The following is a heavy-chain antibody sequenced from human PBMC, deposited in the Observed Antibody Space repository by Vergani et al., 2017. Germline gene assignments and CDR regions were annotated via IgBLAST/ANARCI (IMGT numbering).Heavy chain of an antibody. J-gene: IGHJ4*02. V-gene: IGHV3-64D*06. CDR2: ISSNGGST. CDR1: GFTSSSYA. Sequence: EVQLVESGGGLVQPGGSLRLSCSASGFTSSSYAMHWVRQAPGNGLEYVSGISSNGGSTYYADSVKGRFTISRDNSKNTLYLQMSSLRAEDTAVYYCVKDWVDYVWGSYRVLGYWGQGTLVTVSS. D-gene: IGHD3-16*02. CDR3: VKDWVDYVWGSYRVLGY.